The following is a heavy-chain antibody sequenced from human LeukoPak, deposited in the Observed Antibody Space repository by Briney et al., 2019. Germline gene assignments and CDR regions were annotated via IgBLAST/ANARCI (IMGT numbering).Heavy chain of an antibody. V-gene: IGHV4-34*01. J-gene: IGHJ3*02. D-gene: IGHD2-2*01. CDR1: GGSFSGYY. CDR3: ARFVGYCSSTSCSHGAFDI. CDR2: INHSGST. Sequence: SETLSLTCAVYGGSFSGYYWSWIRQPPGKGLEWIGEINHSGSTNYNPSHKSRVTISVDTSKNQFSLKLSSVTAADTAVYYCARFVGYCSSTSCSHGAFDIWGQGTMVTVSS.